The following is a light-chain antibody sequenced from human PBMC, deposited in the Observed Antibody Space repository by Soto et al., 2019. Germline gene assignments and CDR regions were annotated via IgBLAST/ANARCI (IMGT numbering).Light chain of an antibody. Sequence: QSVLTQPPSASGTPGQRVTISCSGSTSNIGSHSVNWFQHLPGTAPKLLIITNNQRPSGVPDRFSGYKSGTSASLVISGLQSEDGADYYCATWDDSLKGVFGTGTKVTVL. CDR3: ATWDDSLKGV. CDR1: TSNIGSHS. CDR2: TNN. V-gene: IGLV1-44*01. J-gene: IGLJ1*01.